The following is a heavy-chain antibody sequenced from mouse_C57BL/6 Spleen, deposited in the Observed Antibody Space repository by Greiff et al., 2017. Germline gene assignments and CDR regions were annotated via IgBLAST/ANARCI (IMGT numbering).Heavy chain of an antibody. J-gene: IGHJ3*01. CDR3: AISEYGNWFAY. Sequence: VKLQQPGAELVKPGASVKVSCKASGYTFTSYWMHWVKQRPGQGLEWIGRIHPSDSDTNYNQKFKGKATLTVDKSSSTAYMQLSSLTSEDSAVYYCAISEYGNWFAYWGQGTLVTVSA. CDR2: IHPSDSDT. CDR1: GYTFTSYW. D-gene: IGHD2-1*01. V-gene: IGHV1-74*01.